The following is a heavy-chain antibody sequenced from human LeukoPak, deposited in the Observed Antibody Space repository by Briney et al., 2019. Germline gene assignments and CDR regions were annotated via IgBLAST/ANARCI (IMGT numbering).Heavy chain of an antibody. J-gene: IGHJ4*02. D-gene: IGHD3-10*01. CDR3: ASGFGYYFDY. Sequence: SETLSLTCTVSGGSISDYYWSWIGQPPGKGPEWIGYIYYSGSTNYNPSLKSRVTISVDTSKNQFSLKLNSVTAADTAVYYCASGFGYYFDYWGQGTLVTVSS. CDR1: GGSISDYY. V-gene: IGHV4-59*01. CDR2: IYYSGST.